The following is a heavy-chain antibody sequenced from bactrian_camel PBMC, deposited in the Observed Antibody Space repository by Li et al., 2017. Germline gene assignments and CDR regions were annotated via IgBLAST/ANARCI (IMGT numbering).Heavy chain of an antibody. CDR1: GFTFDVAA. V-gene: IGHV3S63*01. CDR3: AAGSWVVGSLRAADYDH. D-gene: IGHD2*01. Sequence: HVQLVESGGGSVQAGGSLRLSCTASGFTFDVAAMGWFRQAPGNECELVSTISSDGSTYYADSVKGRFTISKEHDKNTVYLQMNNLEPDDTAIYYCAAGSWVVGSLRAADYDHWGQGTQVTVS. J-gene: IGHJ4*01. CDR2: ISSDGST.